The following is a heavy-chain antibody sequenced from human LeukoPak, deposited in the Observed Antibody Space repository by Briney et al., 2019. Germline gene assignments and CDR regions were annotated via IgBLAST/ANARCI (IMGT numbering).Heavy chain of an antibody. CDR2: IRYDGSNK. J-gene: IGHJ4*02. V-gene: IGHV3-30*02. D-gene: IGHD2-2*01. Sequence: PGGSLRLSCAACGFTFSSYGMRWVRQAPGKGLEWVAFIRYDGSNKYYADSVKGRFTISRDNSKNTLYLQMNSLRAEDTAVYYCAKIIVVVPAATDFFDYWGQGTLVTVSS. CDR1: GFTFSSYG. CDR3: AKIIVVVPAATDFFDY.